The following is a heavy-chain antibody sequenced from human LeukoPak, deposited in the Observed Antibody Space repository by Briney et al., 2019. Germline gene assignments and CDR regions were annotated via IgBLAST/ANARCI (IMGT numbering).Heavy chain of an antibody. CDR3: ARPNIAVAGSIDY. J-gene: IGHJ4*02. Sequence: GESLKISCKGSGYSFNTYWIGWVRQMPGKGLEWMGIIYPGDSETKYSPSFQGQVTISADRSISTAYLQWSSLKASDTAMYYCARPNIAVAGSIDYWGQGTLVTVSS. V-gene: IGHV5-51*01. CDR2: IYPGDSET. D-gene: IGHD6-19*01. CDR1: GYSFNTYW.